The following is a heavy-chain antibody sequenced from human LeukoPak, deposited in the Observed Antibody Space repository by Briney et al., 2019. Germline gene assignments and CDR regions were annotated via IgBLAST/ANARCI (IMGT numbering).Heavy chain of an antibody. CDR1: GYTFTSYG. D-gene: IGHD2-15*01. Sequence: ASVKVSCKASGYTFTSYGISWVRQAPGQGLEWMGRINPHSGDTNSAQKFQGRVTVTRDTSISTAYMELSRLTSDDTAGYFCARSKKFWRGGSCDFYSWGRGTLVTVSS. J-gene: IGHJ4*02. CDR2: INPHSGDT. V-gene: IGHV1-2*06. CDR3: ARSKKFWRGGSCDFYS.